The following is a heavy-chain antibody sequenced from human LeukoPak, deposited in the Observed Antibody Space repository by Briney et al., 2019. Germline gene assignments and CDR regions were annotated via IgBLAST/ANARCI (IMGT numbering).Heavy chain of an antibody. Sequence: ASVTVSCKASGYTFTGYYMHWVRQAPGQGLEWMGWINPNSGGTNYAQKFQGRVTMTRDTSISTAYMELSRLRSDDTAVYYCAASYDYYYYYYMDVWGKGTTVTISS. CDR2: INPNSGGT. D-gene: IGHD1-26*01. CDR3: AASYDYYYYYYMDV. J-gene: IGHJ6*03. CDR1: GYTFTGYY. V-gene: IGHV1-2*02.